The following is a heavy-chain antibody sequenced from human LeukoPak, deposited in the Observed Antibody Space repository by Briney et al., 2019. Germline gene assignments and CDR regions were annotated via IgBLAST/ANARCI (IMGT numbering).Heavy chain of an antibody. D-gene: IGHD3-3*01. Sequence: GGTLRLSCAASGFTFSSYGMHWVRQAPGKGLEWVAVISYDGSNKYYADSVKGRFTISRDNSKNTLYLQMNSLRAEDTAVYYCAKDRNYDFWSGYLPLDYWGQGTLVTVSS. V-gene: IGHV3-30*18. CDR3: AKDRNYDFWSGYLPLDY. CDR1: GFTFSSYG. J-gene: IGHJ4*02. CDR2: ISYDGSNK.